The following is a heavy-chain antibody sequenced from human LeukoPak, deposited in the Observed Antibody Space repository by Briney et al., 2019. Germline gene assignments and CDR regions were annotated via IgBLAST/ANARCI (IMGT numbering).Heavy chain of an antibody. CDR2: IYYSGST. J-gene: IGHJ4*02. CDR3: ARVTPAGAWLGYFDY. V-gene: IGHV4-59*08. Sequence: SETLSLTCTVSGGSISSYYWSWIRQPPGKGLEWIGYIYYSGSTNYNPSLKSRVTISVDTSKNQFSLKLSSVTAADTAVYYCARVTPAGAWLGYFDYWGQGTLVTVSS. CDR1: GGSISSYY. D-gene: IGHD6-19*01.